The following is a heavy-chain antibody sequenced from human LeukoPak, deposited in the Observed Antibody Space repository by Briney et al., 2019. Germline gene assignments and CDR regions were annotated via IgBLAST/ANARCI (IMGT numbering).Heavy chain of an antibody. CDR3: ASLDSLDRSPQFDY. CDR2: IYPGDSYT. CDR1: GYSFTSYW. D-gene: IGHD3-22*01. Sequence: GESLKISCKGSGYSFTSYWIGWVGQMPGKGLGGMGIIYPGDSYTRYSPSFRGQVTISADTPITPSYLQWSGLEAATPASYYCASLDSLDRSPQFDYWGRGTLVTVSS. J-gene: IGHJ4*02. V-gene: IGHV5-51*04.